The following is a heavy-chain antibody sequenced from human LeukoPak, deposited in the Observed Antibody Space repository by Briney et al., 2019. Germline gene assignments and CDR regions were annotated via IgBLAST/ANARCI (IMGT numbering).Heavy chain of an antibody. V-gene: IGHV4-39*07. CDR2: VSFSGTT. J-gene: IGHJ4*02. CDR1: GGSITSNSYY. CDR3: AREDYYDSTGYSLDY. D-gene: IGHD3-16*01. Sequence: SETLSLTCTVTGGSITSNSYYWGWIRQPPGQGLEWVGRVSFSGTTYYNPSLKSRVTVSVDTSKNQFSLKLSSVTAADTAVYYCAREDYYDSTGYSLDYWGQGTLAIVSS.